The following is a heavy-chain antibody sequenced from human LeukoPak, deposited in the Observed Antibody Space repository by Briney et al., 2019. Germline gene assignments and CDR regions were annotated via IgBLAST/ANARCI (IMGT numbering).Heavy chain of an antibody. CDR1: GGSINSDY. CDR3: ARDIDSSGQYYYYMDV. Sequence: SETLSLTCSVSGGSINSDYWCWIRQPPGQGREWVGYIYFSGGTTYNPSLQSRVPISVDRSKNQFSLKLTSVTAADTAMYYCARDIDSSGQYYYYMDVWGKGTTVTVSS. J-gene: IGHJ6*03. V-gene: IGHV4-59*01. D-gene: IGHD6-6*01. CDR2: IYFSGGT.